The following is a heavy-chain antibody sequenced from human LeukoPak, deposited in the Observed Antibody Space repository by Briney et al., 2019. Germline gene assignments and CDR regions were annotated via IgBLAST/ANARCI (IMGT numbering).Heavy chain of an antibody. Sequence: PGRSLRLSCTASGFTFGDYAMSWFRQAPGKGLEWVSFIRSKAYGGTTEYAASVKGRFTISRDDSKSIAYLQMNSLRAEDTAVYYCARDRHYNSSPSCFDFWGQGTLVTVSS. V-gene: IGHV3-49*03. CDR3: ARDRHYNSSPSCFDF. D-gene: IGHD6-13*01. CDR2: IRSKAYGGTT. J-gene: IGHJ4*02. CDR1: GFTFGDYA.